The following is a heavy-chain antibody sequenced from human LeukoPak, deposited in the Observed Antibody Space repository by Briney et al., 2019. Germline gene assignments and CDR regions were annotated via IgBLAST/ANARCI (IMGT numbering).Heavy chain of an antibody. CDR1: GYTFTTHD. Sequence: GASVKVSCKASGYTFTTHDLTWVRQATGQGLEWMGWMNPGSGDTAYAQKFQGGVTMTRDTSMSTAYMELSSLGSEDTAIYYCARGLGDYNTDWFPVSGYWGQGTPVTVSS. V-gene: IGHV1-8*01. J-gene: IGHJ4*02. CDR3: ARGLGDYNTDWFPVSGY. CDR2: MNPGSGDT. D-gene: IGHD3-9*01.